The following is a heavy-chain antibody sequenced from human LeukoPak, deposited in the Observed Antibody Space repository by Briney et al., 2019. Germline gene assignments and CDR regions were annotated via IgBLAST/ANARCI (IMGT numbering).Heavy chain of an antibody. V-gene: IGHV4-61*02. J-gene: IGHJ5*02. CDR3: ARGQDSSSWYLWNWFDP. Sequence: TPSQTLSLTCTVSGGSISSGSYYWSWIRQPAGKGLEWIGRIYTSGSTNYNPSLKSRVTISVDTSKNQFSLKLSSVTAADTAVYYCARGQDSSSWYLWNWFDPWGQGTLVTVSS. CDR2: IYTSGST. CDR1: GGSISSGSYY. D-gene: IGHD6-13*01.